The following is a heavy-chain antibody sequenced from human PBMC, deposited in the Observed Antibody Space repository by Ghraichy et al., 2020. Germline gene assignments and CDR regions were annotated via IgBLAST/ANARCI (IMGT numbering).Heavy chain of an antibody. D-gene: IGHD3-10*01. CDR1: GFTFSSYG. CDR3: ARDTGGSGIDY. CDR2: IWYDGSNK. Sequence: GGSLRLSCAASGFTFSSYGMHWVRKAPGKGLEWVAVIWYDGSNKYYADSVKGRFTISRDNSKNTLYLQMNSLRAEDTAVYYCARDTGGSGIDYWGQGTLVTVSS. J-gene: IGHJ4*02. V-gene: IGHV3-33*01.